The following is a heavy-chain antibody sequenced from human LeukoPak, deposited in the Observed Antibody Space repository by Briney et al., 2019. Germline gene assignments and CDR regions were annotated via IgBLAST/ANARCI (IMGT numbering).Heavy chain of an antibody. Sequence: GGSLGLSCAASGFTFSSYGMHWVRQAPGKGLEWVAFIRYDGSNKYYADSVKGRFTISRDNSKNTLYLQMNSLRAEDTAVYYCAKDYCSSTSCYSGWFDPWGQGTLVTVSS. CDR2: IRYDGSNK. J-gene: IGHJ5*02. D-gene: IGHD2-2*01. CDR3: AKDYCSSTSCYSGWFDP. V-gene: IGHV3-30*02. CDR1: GFTFSSYG.